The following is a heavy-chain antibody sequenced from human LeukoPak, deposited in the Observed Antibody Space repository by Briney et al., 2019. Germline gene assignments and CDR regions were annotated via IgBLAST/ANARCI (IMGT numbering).Heavy chain of an antibody. D-gene: IGHD5-12*01. J-gene: IGHJ4*02. CDR3: AKVGGYARYYFDY. Sequence: PGGSLRLSCPASGFGFSSFGMHWVRQAPGKGLEWVAVIWYDGTNKYYADSVKGRFTISRDTSKNTLFLQMNSLRAEDTAVYYCAKVGGYARYYFDYGGQGTLVTVSS. CDR2: IWYDGTNK. V-gene: IGHV3-33*06. CDR1: GFGFSSFG.